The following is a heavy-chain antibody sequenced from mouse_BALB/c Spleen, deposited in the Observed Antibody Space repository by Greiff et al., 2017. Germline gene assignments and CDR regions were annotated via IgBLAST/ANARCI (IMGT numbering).Heavy chain of an antibody. CDR2: IDPSDSET. V-gene: IGHV1-69*02. Sequence: QVQLQQPGAELVKPGAPVKLSCKASGYTFTSYWMNWVKQRPGRGLEWIGRIDPSDSETHYNQKFKDKATLTVDKSSSTAYIQLSSLTSEDSAVYYCARRGEADGYWFAYWGQGTLVTVSA. CDR3: ARRGEADGYWFAY. D-gene: IGHD2-3*01. CDR1: GYTFTSYW. J-gene: IGHJ3*01.